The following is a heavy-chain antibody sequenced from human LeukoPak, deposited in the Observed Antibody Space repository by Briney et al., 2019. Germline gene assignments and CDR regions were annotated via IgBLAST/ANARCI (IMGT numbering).Heavy chain of an antibody. CDR2: IYPGDSDT. CDR1: GYSFTSYW. V-gene: IGHV5-51*01. D-gene: IGHD5-18*01. J-gene: IGHJ4*02. Sequence: GESLKISCKGSGYSFTSYWIGWVRQMPGKGLEWMGIIYPGDSDTRYSPSFQGQVTISADKSISTAYLQWSSLKASDNAMYYCARHAYVDTAMVTNFDYWGQGTLVTVSS. CDR3: ARHAYVDTAMVTNFDY.